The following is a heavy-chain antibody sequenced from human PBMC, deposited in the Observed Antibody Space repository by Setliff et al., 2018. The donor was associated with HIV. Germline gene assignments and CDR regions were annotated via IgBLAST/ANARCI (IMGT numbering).Heavy chain of an antibody. Sequence: SGPTLVNPTETLTLTCTFSGFSPTTIRVAVGWIRQPPGKAPEWLGFIYWDDDKRYSPSLKTRITITKDTSKNQVVLTMARMDPVDTATYYCAHRRVGNYDSSGNYHSYFDYWGQGILVTVSS. CDR1: GFSPTTIRVA. CDR2: IYWDDDK. J-gene: IGHJ4*02. D-gene: IGHD3-22*01. V-gene: IGHV2-5*02. CDR3: AHRRVGNYDSSGNYHSYFDY.